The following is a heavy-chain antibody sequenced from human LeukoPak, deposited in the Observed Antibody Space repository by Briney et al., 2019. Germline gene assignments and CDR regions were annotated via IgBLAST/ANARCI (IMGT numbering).Heavy chain of an antibody. D-gene: IGHD3-22*01. Sequence: SETLSLTCTVSGGSISNYYWSWIRQPPGKGLEWIGYIYYSGSTKYNPSLKSRVTMSVDTSKNQFSLKLSSVTAADTAVYYCARDAYYYGGSGYFRFDYWGQGTLVTVSS. CDR3: ARDAYYYGGSGYFRFDY. CDR2: IYYSGST. J-gene: IGHJ4*02. V-gene: IGHV4-59*12. CDR1: GGSISNYY.